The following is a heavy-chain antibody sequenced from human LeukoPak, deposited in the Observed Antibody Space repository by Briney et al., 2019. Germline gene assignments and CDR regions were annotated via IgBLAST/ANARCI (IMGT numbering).Heavy chain of an antibody. V-gene: IGHV3-23*01. Sequence: GGSLRLSCAVSGFTFSSYAMSWVRQAPGRGLEWVSGISSSGGSTPHADSVKGRFTISRDNSKNTLYLQMNSLRAEDTAVYYCAKRYDTSGFNWFDPWGRGTLVTVSS. J-gene: IGHJ5*02. CDR3: AKRYDTSGFNWFDP. CDR1: GFTFSSYA. CDR2: ISSSGGST. D-gene: IGHD6-19*01.